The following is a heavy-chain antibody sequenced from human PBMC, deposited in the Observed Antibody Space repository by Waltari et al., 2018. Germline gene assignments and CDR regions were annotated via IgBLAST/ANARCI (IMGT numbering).Heavy chain of an antibody. J-gene: IGHJ6*02. Sequence: EVQLLESGGGLVQPGGSLRLSCAASGFTFSSYAMSWVRQAPGKGVEWVSAIGGSGGSTYSADSVKGRFTISRDNSKNTLYLQMNSLRAEDTAVYYCAKTNLYYYGMDVWGQGTTVTVSS. V-gene: IGHV3-23*01. CDR2: IGGSGGST. CDR1: GFTFSSYA. D-gene: IGHD2-8*01. CDR3: AKTNLYYYGMDV.